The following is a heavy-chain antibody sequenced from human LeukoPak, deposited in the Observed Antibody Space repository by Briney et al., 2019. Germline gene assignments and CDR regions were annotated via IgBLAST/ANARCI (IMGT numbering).Heavy chain of an antibody. D-gene: IGHD2-2*01. Sequence: SETLSLTCTVSGGSISSGSYYWSWIRQPPGKGLEWIGEINHSGSTNYNPSLKSRVTISVDTSKNQFSLKLSSVTAADTAVYYCARRLGYCSSTSCYGDNWFDPWGQGTLVTVSS. CDR3: ARRLGYCSSTSCYGDNWFDP. V-gene: IGHV4-39*07. CDR1: GGSISSGSYY. J-gene: IGHJ5*02. CDR2: INHSGST.